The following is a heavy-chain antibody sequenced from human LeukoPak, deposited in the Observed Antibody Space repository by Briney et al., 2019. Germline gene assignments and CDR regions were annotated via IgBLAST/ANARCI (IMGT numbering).Heavy chain of an antibody. Sequence: SETLSLTCAVYGGSFSGYYWGWIRQPPGKGLEWIGNIYYTGSTYYNPSLRSRVTISVDTSKNQFSLILSSVTAADTAVYYCARVYSGYDFLGIVDYWGQGALVTVSS. CDR1: GGSFSGYY. V-gene: IGHV4-34*01. J-gene: IGHJ4*02. CDR3: ARVYSGYDFLGIVDY. D-gene: IGHD5-12*01. CDR2: IYYTGST.